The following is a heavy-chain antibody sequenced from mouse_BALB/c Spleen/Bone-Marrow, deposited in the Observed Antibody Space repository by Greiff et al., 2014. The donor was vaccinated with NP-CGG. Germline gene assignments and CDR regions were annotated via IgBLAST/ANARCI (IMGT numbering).Heavy chain of an antibody. CDR2: IYPGDGDI. J-gene: IGHJ4*01. D-gene: IGHD2-4*01. CDR1: GYAFSNYG. Sequence: VQGVESGAEVMRPGSSVNISCKASGYAFSNYGMNWVKQRPGQGLEWIGQIYPGDGDINYNGKFKGRVTLTADKSSSTAYMQLSSLTSEDSAVYFCASVYDYGRGYAMDYWGQGTSVTVSS. V-gene: IGHV1-80*01. CDR3: ASVYDYGRGYAMDY.